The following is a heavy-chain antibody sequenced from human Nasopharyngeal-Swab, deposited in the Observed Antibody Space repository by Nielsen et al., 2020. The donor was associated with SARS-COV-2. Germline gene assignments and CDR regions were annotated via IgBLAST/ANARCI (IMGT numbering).Heavy chain of an antibody. V-gene: IGHV1-69*01. CDR2: IIPIFGTA. D-gene: IGHD4-17*01. Sequence: WVRQAPGQGLEWMGGIIPIFGTANYAQKFQGRVTITADESTSTAYMELSSLRSEDTAVYYCARGSDYDYYYYGMDVWGKGTTVTVSS. CDR3: ARGSDYDYYYYGMDV. J-gene: IGHJ6*04.